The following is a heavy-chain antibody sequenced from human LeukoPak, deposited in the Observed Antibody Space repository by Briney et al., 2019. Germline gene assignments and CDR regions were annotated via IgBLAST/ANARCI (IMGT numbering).Heavy chain of an antibody. CDR2: INPNSGGT. Sequence: ASVKVSCKASGYTFTGYYMHWVRQAPGQGLEWMGWINPNSGGTNYAQKFQGRVTMTRDTSISTAYMELSRLRSDDTAVYYCARVLPGRPDAFDIWGQGTMVTVSS. CDR3: ARVLPGRPDAFDI. D-gene: IGHD1-26*01. V-gene: IGHV1-2*02. CDR1: GYTFTGYY. J-gene: IGHJ3*02.